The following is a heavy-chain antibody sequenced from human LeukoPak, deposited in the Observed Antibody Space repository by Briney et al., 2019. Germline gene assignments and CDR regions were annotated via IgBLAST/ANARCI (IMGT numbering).Heavy chain of an antibody. CDR2: IYTSGST. J-gene: IGHJ4*02. CDR1: GGSISSYY. V-gene: IGHV4-4*07. D-gene: IGHD3-10*01. CDR3: ARETIYGSGSYLGY. Sequence: SETLSLTCTVSGGSISSYYWSWIWQPAGKGLEWIRRIYTSGSTNYNPSLKSRVTMSVDTSKNQFSLKLSSVTAADTAVYYCARETIYGSGSYLGYWGQGTLVTVSS.